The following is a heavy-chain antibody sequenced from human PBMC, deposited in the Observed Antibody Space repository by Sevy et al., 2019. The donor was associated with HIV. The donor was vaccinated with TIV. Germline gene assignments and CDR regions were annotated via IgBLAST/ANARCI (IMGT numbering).Heavy chain of an antibody. V-gene: IGHV3-53*01. CDR3: ARGRGVFGAVAINWFDP. J-gene: IGHJ5*02. Sequence: GGSLRLSCAASGFTVSSSYMTWVRQPPGKGLEWVSVIYSGGSTYYADSVKGRFTISRDNSKNTLYLQMNNLRADDTAVYYWARGRGVFGAVAINWFDPWGQGALVTVS. CDR2: IYSGGST. CDR1: GFTVSSSY. D-gene: IGHD3-3*01.